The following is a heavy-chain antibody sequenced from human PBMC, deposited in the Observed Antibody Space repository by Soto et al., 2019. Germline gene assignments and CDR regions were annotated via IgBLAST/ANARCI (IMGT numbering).Heavy chain of an antibody. CDR3: ARIAARPLGMDV. CDR2: IIPIFGTA. D-gene: IGHD6-6*01. J-gene: IGHJ6*02. V-gene: IGHV1-69*13. CDR1: GGTFSSYA. Sequence: GASVKVSCKASGGTFSSYAISWVRQAPGQGLEWMGGIIPIFGTANYAQKFQGRVTITADESTSTAYMELSSLRSEDTAVYYCARIAARPLGMDVWGQGTTVTVSS.